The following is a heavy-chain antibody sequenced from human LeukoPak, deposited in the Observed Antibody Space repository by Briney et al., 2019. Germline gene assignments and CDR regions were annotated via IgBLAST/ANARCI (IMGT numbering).Heavy chain of an antibody. CDR3: ARGLTGAYRIMDV. CDR2: TSPDGTTT. Sequence: PGGSLRLSCVASGFTFNAYWIHWVRQGPGKGLVWVSLTSPDGTTTTYANSVKGRFTVSRDNARNTLYLQVNSLRGGDAAVYYCARGLTGAYRIMDVWGQGTTVTVS. D-gene: IGHD3-16*01. J-gene: IGHJ6*02. V-gene: IGHV3-74*01. CDR1: GFTFNAYW.